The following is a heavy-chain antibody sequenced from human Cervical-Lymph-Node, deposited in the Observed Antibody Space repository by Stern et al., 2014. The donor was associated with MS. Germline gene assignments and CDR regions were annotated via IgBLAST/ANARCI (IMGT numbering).Heavy chain of an antibody. CDR3: ASLEPPAAMPLGAPSAEYFQH. V-gene: IGHV4-34*01. J-gene: IGHJ1*01. CDR1: GGSFSGYY. CDR2: INHSGST. Sequence: QVQLQQWGAGLLKPSETLSLTCAVYGGSFSGYYWSWIRQPPGKGLEWIGEINHSGSTNYNPSLKSRVTISVDTSKNQFSLKLSSVTAADTAVYYCASLEPPAAMPLGAPSAEYFQHWGQGTLVTVSS. D-gene: IGHD2-2*01.